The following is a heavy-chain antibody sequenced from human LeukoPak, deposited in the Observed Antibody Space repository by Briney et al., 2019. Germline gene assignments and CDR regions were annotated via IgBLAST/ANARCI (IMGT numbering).Heavy chain of an antibody. V-gene: IGHV3-30*04. CDR3: ARAPVVTAIPYYLDF. CDR2: ISYDGSNK. CDR1: GFTFRSYA. J-gene: IGHJ4*02. D-gene: IGHD2-21*02. Sequence: PGRSLRLSCEASGFTFRSYAKYWVRQAPGKGLEWVAIISYDGSNKYYADSVKGRFTVSRDNSKNTLYLQMNSLTTEDSAVYYCARAPVVTAIPYYLDFWGQGTLVTVSS.